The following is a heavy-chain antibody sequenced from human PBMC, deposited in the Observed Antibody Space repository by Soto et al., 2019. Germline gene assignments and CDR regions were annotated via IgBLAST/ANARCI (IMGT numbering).Heavy chain of an antibody. J-gene: IGHJ6*02. CDR2: FDPEDGET. Sequence: ASVKVSCKVSGYTLTELSMHWVRQAPGKGLEWMGGFDPEDGETIYAQKFQGRVTMTVDTSTDTAYMELSSLRSEDTAVYYCATDRVAVAGPIYSVGMDVWGQGTTVTVSS. D-gene: IGHD6-19*01. CDR3: ATDRVAVAGPIYSVGMDV. V-gene: IGHV1-24*01. CDR1: GYTLTELS.